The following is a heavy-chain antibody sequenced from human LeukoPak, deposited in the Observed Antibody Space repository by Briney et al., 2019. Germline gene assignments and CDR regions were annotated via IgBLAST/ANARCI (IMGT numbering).Heavy chain of an antibody. CDR2: IRYDGSNK. Sequence: GGSLRLSCAASGFTFSSYGMHWVRQAPGKGLEWVAFIRYDGSNKYYADSVKGRFTISRDNSKNTLYLQMNSLRAEDTAVYYCATGERYSSGWYYDYWGQGTLVTVSS. D-gene: IGHD6-19*01. V-gene: IGHV3-30*02. J-gene: IGHJ4*02. CDR1: GFTFSSYG. CDR3: ATGERYSSGWYYDY.